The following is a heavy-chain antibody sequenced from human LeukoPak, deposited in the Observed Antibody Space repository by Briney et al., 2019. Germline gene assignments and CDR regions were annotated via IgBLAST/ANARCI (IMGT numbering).Heavy chain of an antibody. CDR2: IYTSAST. V-gene: IGHV4-61*02. CDR3: ARERYWFDP. CDR1: GGSISSGSYY. Sequence: PSQTLSLTCTVSGGSISSGSYYWSRIRQPAGKGLEWIGRIYTSASTNYNPYLKSRVTISVDTSKNQFSLKLSSVTAADTAVYYCARERYWFDPWGQGTLVTVSS. J-gene: IGHJ5*02.